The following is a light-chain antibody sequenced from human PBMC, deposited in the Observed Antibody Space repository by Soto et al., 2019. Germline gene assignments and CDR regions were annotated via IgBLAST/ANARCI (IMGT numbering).Light chain of an antibody. Sequence: SGSLGDRVTITCRASQNIDNYLNWYQHKPGKAPKLLIYATSTLQSGVPARFSGSGSGTEFTLTISSLQAEDFATYFCQESYSTPAVTFGGGTKVEIK. CDR2: ATS. J-gene: IGKJ4*01. CDR1: QNIDNY. CDR3: QESYSTPAVT. V-gene: IGKV1-39*01.